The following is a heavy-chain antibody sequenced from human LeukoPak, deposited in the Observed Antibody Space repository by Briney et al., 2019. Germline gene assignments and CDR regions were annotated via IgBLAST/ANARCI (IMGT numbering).Heavy chain of an antibody. D-gene: IGHD2-15*01. V-gene: IGHV4-39*02. Sequence: SETLSLTCTVSGGSISSSSYYWGWIRQPPGKGLEWIGSIYYSGSTYYNPSLKSRVTISVDTSKNQFSLKLSSVTAADTAVYYCAREDHATDGGPAHYYYYGMDVWGQGTTVTVSS. CDR2: IYYSGST. CDR3: AREDHATDGGPAHYYYYGMDV. CDR1: GGSISSSSYY. J-gene: IGHJ6*02.